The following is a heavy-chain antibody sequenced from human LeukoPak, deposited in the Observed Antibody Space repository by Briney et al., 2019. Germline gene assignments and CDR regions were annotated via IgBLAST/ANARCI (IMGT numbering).Heavy chain of an antibody. CDR3: ARVGEYDSSPQVGY. Sequence: SETLSLTCTVSGYSISSGYYWGWIRQPPGKGLEWIGSIYHSGSTYYNPSLKSRVTISVDTSKNQFSLKLSSVTAADTAVYYCARVGEYDSSPQVGYWGQGTLVTVSS. CDR1: GYSISSGYY. CDR2: IYHSGST. D-gene: IGHD3-22*01. V-gene: IGHV4-38-2*02. J-gene: IGHJ4*02.